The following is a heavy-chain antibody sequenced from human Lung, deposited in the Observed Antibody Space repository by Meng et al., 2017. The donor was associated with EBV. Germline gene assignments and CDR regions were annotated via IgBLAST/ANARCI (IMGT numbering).Heavy chain of an antibody. V-gene: IGHV4-31*03. CDR1: GGSISSGGYY. CDR2: IYYSGST. Sequence: QVALEEAGPGLVKPSQTLSLTCTVSGGSISSGGYYWSWIRQHPGKGLEWIGYIYYSGSTYYNPSLKSRVTISVDTSKNQFSLKLSSVTAADTAVYYCARGGMTTVTTYYFDYWGQGTLVTVSS. D-gene: IGHD4-17*01. J-gene: IGHJ4*02. CDR3: ARGGMTTVTTYYFDY.